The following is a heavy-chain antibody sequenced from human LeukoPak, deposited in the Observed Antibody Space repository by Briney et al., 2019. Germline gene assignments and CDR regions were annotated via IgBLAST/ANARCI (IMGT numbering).Heavy chain of an antibody. CDR1: RESFTSYW. D-gene: IGHD5-18*01. CDR3: GRVPGYSYGLVDY. J-gene: IGHJ4*02. Sequence: GESLKISCKGSRESFTSYWIGWVRQMPGKGLEWMGIIYPGDSDTRYSPSFQGQVTISADKSISTTYLQWSSLTASDTAMYFCGRVPGYSYGLVDYWGQGTLVTVSS. CDR2: IYPGDSDT. V-gene: IGHV5-51*01.